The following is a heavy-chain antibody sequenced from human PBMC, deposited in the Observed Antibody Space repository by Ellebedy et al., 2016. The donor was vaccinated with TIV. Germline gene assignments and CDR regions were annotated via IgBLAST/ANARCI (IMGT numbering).Heavy chain of an antibody. CDR1: GFTVSSNY. D-gene: IGHD4-17*01. J-gene: IGHJ6*02. Sequence: PGGSLRLSCAASGFTVSSNYMSWVRQAPGKGLEWVSIINSGGGTFHADSVKGRFTISRDNSKNTLFLQMNSLRAEDTAVYYCARRTYGRFYYGMDVWGQGTTATVSS. V-gene: IGHV3-66*04. CDR3: ARRTYGRFYYGMDV. CDR2: INSGGGT.